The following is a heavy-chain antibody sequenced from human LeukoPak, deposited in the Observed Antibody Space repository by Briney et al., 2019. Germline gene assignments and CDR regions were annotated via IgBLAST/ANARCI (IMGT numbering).Heavy chain of an antibody. D-gene: IGHD3-22*01. J-gene: IGHJ4*02. CDR2: IRYDGSNK. CDR1: GFTFSSYG. CDR3: ANFPVSGYYFDY. Sequence: GGSLRLSCAASGFTFSSYGMHWVRQAPGKGLEWVAFIRYDGSNKYYADSVKGRFTISRDNSKNTLYLQMNSLRAEDTAVYYCANFPVSGYYFDYWGQGTLVTVSS. V-gene: IGHV3-30*02.